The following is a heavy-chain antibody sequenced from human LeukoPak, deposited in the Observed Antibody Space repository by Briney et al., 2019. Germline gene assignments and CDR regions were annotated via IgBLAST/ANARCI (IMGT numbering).Heavy chain of an antibody. CDR1: GFIFRSYY. CDR3: ARYCSSSRCHDAFDI. J-gene: IGHJ3*02. D-gene: IGHD2-2*01. CDR2: IKHDGSEK. Sequence: GGSLRLSCTASGFIFRSYYMSWVRQAPGKGLEWVANIKHDGSEKDYVDSLKGRFTISRDNAKNSLYLQMNSLRAEDTAVYYCARYCSSSRCHDAFDIWGQGTMVTVSS. V-gene: IGHV3-7*01.